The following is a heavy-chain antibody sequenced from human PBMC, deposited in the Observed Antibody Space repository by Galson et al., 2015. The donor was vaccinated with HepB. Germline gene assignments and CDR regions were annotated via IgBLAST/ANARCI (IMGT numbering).Heavy chain of an antibody. CDR2: IWYDGSNK. V-gene: IGHV3-33*08. CDR3: ARDSGSYGPPNYYYYYMDV. Sequence: SLRLSCAASGFTFSSYGMHWVRQAPGKGLEWVAVIWYDGSNKYYADSVKGRFTISRDNSKNTLYLQMNSLRAEDTAVYYCARDSGSYGPPNYYYYYMDVWGKGTTVTVSS. D-gene: IGHD1-26*01. J-gene: IGHJ6*03. CDR1: GFTFSSYG.